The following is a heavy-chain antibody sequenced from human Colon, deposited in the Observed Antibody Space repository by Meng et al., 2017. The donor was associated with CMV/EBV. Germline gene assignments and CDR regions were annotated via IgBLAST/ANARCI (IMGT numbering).Heavy chain of an antibody. CDR2: VYYSVSA. CDR3: ARGVGHATNSALDH. V-gene: IGHV4-59*11. J-gene: IGHJ4*02. CDR1: GDSLRDHY. Sequence: GSLSLSCTVSGDSLRDHYWSWIRQLPGKGLEWMGYVYYSVSATYSRSLRSRITISVDTSRNQTSLKLRSVTAADTAMYFCARGVGHATNSALDHWGQGTLVTVSS. D-gene: IGHD2-2*01.